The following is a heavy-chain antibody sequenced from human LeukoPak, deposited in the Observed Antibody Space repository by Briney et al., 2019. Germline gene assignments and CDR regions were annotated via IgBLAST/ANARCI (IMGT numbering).Heavy chain of an antibody. J-gene: IGHJ1*01. CDR3: ARRLLGYCSGGSCYSGYFQH. Sequence: TGGSLRLSCTVSGFTVSSNSMSWVRQAPGMGLEWVSFIYSDNTHYSDSVKGRFTISRDNSKNTLYLQMNSLRAEDTAVYYCARRLLGYCSGGSCYSGYFQHWGQGTLVTVSS. D-gene: IGHD2-15*01. CDR1: GFTVSSNS. V-gene: IGHV3-53*01. CDR2: IYSDNT.